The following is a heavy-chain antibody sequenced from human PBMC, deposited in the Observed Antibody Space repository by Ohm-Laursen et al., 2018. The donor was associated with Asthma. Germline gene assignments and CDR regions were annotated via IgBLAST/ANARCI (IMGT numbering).Heavy chain of an antibody. CDR3: ARDPLYYYDSSGYYSWYFDY. CDR1: GYTFTSYG. D-gene: IGHD3-22*01. Sequence: ASVKVSCKASGYTFTSYGISWVRQAPGQGLEWMGWISAYNGNTNYAQKLQGRVTMTTDTSTSTAYMELRSLRSDDTAVYYCARDPLYYYDSSGYYSWYFDYWGQGTLVTVSS. CDR2: ISAYNGNT. J-gene: IGHJ4*02. V-gene: IGHV1-18*04.